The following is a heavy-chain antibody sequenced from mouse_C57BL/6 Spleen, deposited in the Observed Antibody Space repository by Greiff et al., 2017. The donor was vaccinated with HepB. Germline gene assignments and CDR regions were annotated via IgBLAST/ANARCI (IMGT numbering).Heavy chain of an antibody. V-gene: IGHV1-19*01. CDR3: ASYGYEGDFDY. D-gene: IGHD2-2*01. CDR1: GYTFTDYY. CDR2: INPYNGGT. Sequence: EVQLQQSGPVLVKPGASVKMSCKASGYTFTDYYMNWVKQSHGKSLEWIGVINPYNGGTSYNQKFKGKATLTVDKSSSTAYMELNSLTSEDSAVYYCASYGYEGDFDYWGQGTTLTVSS. J-gene: IGHJ2*01.